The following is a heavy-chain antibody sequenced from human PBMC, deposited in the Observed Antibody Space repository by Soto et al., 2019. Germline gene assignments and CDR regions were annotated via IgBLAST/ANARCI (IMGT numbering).Heavy chain of an antibody. CDR2: LYWDVDK. J-gene: IGHJ4*02. V-gene: IGHV2-5*02. CDR3: AHRVLRTVFGLVTTTAIDFAF. D-gene: IGHD3-3*01. CDR1: GFSLTTSGVG. Sequence: QITLNESGLTQVKPRQPLTLTCTFSGFSLTTSGVGVGWIRQSPEKAPERLSPLYWDVDKRYSPSLKSRLTITKHTSKNQVVLTMADLDPADTATYYCAHRVLRTVFGLVTTTAIDFAFWGQGTPVAVSS.